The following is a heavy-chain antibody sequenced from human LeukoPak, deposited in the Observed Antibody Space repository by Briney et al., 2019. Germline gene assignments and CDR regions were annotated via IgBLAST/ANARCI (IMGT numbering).Heavy chain of an antibody. Sequence: GASVKVPCKASGYTFTSYGINWVRQAPGQGLEWMGWISAYNGNTNYAQKLQGRVTMTTDTSTSTVYMELRSLRSDDTAVYYCARGTYYYDNSGHNSVDAFDIWGQGTMVTVSS. V-gene: IGHV1-18*01. CDR1: GYTFTSYG. CDR2: ISAYNGNT. J-gene: IGHJ3*02. D-gene: IGHD3-22*01. CDR3: ARGTYYYDNSGHNSVDAFDI.